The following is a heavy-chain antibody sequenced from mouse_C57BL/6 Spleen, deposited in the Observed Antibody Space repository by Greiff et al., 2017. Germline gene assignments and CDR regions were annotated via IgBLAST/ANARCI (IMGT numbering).Heavy chain of an antibody. J-gene: IGHJ4*01. D-gene: IGHD4-1*01. CDR3: ARGGLGRIYYARDY. CDR1: GYTFTSYW. Sequence: QVQLQQPGTELVKPGASVKLSCKASGYTFTSYWMHWVKQRPGQGLEWIGNINPSNGGTNYNEKFQSKATLTVDNSSSTAYMQLSSLTAEDSAVDDCARGGLGRIYYARDYWGQGTSVTGSS. V-gene: IGHV1-53*01. CDR2: INPSNGGT.